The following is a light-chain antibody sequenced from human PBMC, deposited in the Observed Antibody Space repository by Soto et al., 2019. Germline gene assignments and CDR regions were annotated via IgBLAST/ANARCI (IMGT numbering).Light chain of an antibody. Sequence: EIVTTQSPATPPVSQGERATLSCRARQCVSRSLAWYQQKPGQAPRLLIYGASSRATGIPARFSGGGSGTEFTLTISSLQSEDFAVFYCQQYNNWPPSTFGQGTKVDNK. CDR1: QCVSRS. J-gene: IGKJ1*01. CDR2: GAS. CDR3: QQYNNWPPST. V-gene: IGKV3-15*01.